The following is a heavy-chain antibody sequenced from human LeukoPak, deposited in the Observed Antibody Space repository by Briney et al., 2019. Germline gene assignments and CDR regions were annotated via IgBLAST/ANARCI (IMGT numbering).Heavy chain of an antibody. CDR1: GGSISSGGYY. CDR2: IYYSGST. V-gene: IGHV4-31*03. CDR3: ARHLLVGAIDAFDI. Sequence: SQTLSLTCTVSGGSISSGGYYWSWIRQHPGKGLEWIGYIYYSGSTYYNPSLRSRVTISVDTSKNQFSLKLSSVTAADTAVYYCARHLLVGAIDAFDIWGQGTMVTVSS. J-gene: IGHJ3*02. D-gene: IGHD1-26*01.